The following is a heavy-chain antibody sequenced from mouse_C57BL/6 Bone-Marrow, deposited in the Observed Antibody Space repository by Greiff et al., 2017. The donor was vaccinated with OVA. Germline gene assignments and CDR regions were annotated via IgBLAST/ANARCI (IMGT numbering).Heavy chain of an antibody. V-gene: IGHV5-4*01. Sequence: DVHLVESGGGLVKPGGSLKLSCAASGFTFSSYAMSWVRQTPEKRLEWVATISDGGSYTYYPDNVKGRFTISRDNAKNNLYLQMSHLKSEDTAMYYCARSDGFAYWGQGTLVTVSA. CDR1: GFTFSSYA. J-gene: IGHJ3*01. CDR2: ISDGGSYT. D-gene: IGHD2-3*01. CDR3: ARSDGFAY.